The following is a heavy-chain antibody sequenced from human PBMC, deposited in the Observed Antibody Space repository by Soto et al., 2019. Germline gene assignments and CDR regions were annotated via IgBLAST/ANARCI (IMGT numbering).Heavy chain of an antibody. Sequence: WTWSRQPPGGGLEWIGLLYDSGSTSYNPSLKTRVSISVDTSKNFLSLKLTSVTPADTAVYFCASLGYRSTGGCYRNWGLGTLVTVSS. D-gene: IGHD2-8*01. CDR3: ASLGYRSTGGCYRN. V-gene: IGHV4-59*08. J-gene: IGHJ4*02. CDR2: LYDSGST.